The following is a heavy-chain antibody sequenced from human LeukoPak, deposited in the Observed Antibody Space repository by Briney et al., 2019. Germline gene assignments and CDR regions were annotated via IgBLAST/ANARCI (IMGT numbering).Heavy chain of an antibody. CDR1: GFTFSSYA. CDR2: ISGSGGST. V-gene: IGHV3-23*01. Sequence: GGSLRLSCAASGFTFSSYAMSWVRQAPGKGLEWVSAISGSGGSTYYADSVKGRFTISRDNSKNTLYLQVNSLRAEDTAVYYCAKDKSYDFWSGYFKFDYWGQGTLVTVSS. D-gene: IGHD3-3*01. J-gene: IGHJ4*02. CDR3: AKDKSYDFWSGYFKFDY.